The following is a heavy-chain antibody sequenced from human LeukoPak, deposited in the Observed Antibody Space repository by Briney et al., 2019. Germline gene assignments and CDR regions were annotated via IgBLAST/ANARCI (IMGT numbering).Heavy chain of an antibody. CDR1: GFIFSDYY. CDR3: ARDARYCSGGSCYSEY. CDR2: ISSSGSTI. J-gene: IGHJ4*02. V-gene: IGHV3-11*04. Sequence: GGSLRLSCAASGFIFSDYYMSWIRQAPGKGLEWVSYISSSGSTIYYADSVKGRFTISRDNAKNSLYLRMNSLRAEDTAVYYCARDARYCSGGSCYSEYWGQGTLVTVSS. D-gene: IGHD2-15*01.